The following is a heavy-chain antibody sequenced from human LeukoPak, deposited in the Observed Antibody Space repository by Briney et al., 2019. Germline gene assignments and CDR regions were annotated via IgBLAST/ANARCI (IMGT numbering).Heavy chain of an antibody. J-gene: IGHJ4*02. V-gene: IGHV3-7*01. CDR1: GFPFSSHW. Sequence: GGSLRLSCAASGFPFSSHWLSWFRQSRGRGLEWVAHINSDGSEKNYADSVKGRFTISRDNARNSQFLHMNSLRAEDTAVYYCASGGGWLFFNGGRGTLVTVSS. D-gene: IGHD6-19*01. CDR3: ASGGGWLFFN. CDR2: INSDGSEK.